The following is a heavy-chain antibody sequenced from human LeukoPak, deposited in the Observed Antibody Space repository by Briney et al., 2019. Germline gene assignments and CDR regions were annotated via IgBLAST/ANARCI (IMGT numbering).Heavy chain of an antibody. Sequence: SETLSLTCAVYGGSFSSYYWSWIRQPPGKGLEWIGEINHSGSTNYNPSLKSRVTISIDTSKNQFSLKLSSVTAADTAVYYCASGGELKLELRICHCGGQGTLVTVSS. V-gene: IGHV4-34*01. D-gene: IGHD1-7*01. CDR1: GGSFSSYY. J-gene: IGHJ4*02. CDR3: ASGGELKLELRICHC. CDR2: INHSGST.